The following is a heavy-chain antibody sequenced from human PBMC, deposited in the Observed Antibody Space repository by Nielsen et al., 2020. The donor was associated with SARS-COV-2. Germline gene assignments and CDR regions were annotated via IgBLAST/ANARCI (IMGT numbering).Heavy chain of an antibody. Sequence: SVKVSCKASGYTFTYGISWVRQAPGQGLEWMGWISAYNGNTNYAQKLQGRVTMTTDTSTSTAYMELRSLRSDDTAVYYCAREDHYGDYPEWGQGTLVTVSS. J-gene: IGHJ4*02. D-gene: IGHD4-17*01. CDR2: ISAYNGNT. CDR3: AREDHYGDYPE. V-gene: IGHV1-18*04. CDR1: GYTFTYG.